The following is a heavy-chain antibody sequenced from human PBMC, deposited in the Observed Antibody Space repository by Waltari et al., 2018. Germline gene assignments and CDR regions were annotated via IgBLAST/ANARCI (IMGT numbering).Heavy chain of an antibody. J-gene: IGHJ4*02. CDR2: IIPSLGIA. Sequence: QVQLVQSGAEVKKPGSSVKVSCKASGGTFSSYTISWVRQAPGQGLEWMGRIIPSLGIANYEQKVQGRVTITADKYTSTAYMELSSLRSEDTAVYYCARDAPAMVTGIDYWGQGTLVTVSS. V-gene: IGHV1-69*08. D-gene: IGHD5-18*01. CDR1: GGTFSSYT. CDR3: ARDAPAMVTGIDY.